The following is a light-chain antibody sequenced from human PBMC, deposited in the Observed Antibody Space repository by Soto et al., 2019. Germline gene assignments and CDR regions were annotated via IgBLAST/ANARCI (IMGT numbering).Light chain of an antibody. J-gene: IGKJ1*01. CDR3: QQTYSDPPWT. V-gene: IGKV1-39*01. CDR2: VAS. Sequence: DIQMTQSPSFLSASVGDRVTITRRASQDIRSSLNWYQQKPGKAPKFLIYVASSLQTGVPPRFSGSGSGTDFTLTISGLQAEDYATYFCQQTYSDPPWTFGQGTKVEV. CDR1: QDIRSS.